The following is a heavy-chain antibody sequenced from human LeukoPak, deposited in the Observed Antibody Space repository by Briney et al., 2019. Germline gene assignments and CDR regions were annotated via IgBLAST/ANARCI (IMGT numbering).Heavy chain of an antibody. J-gene: IGHJ4*02. CDR1: GGSISSYY. CDR3: ASYSSGWYAAYFDY. D-gene: IGHD6-13*01. CDR2: IYYSGST. Sequence: SETLSLTCTVSGGSISSYYWSWIRQPPGKGLEWIGYIYYSGSTNYNPSLKSRVTISVDTSKNQFSLKLSSVTAADTAVYYCASYSSGWYAAYFDYWGQGTLVTVSS. V-gene: IGHV4-59*01.